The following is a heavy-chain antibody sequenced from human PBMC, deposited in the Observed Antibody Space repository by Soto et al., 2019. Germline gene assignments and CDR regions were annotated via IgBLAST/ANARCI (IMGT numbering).Heavy chain of an antibody. V-gene: IGHV4-59*01. Sequence: QVQLQESGPGLVKPSETLSLTCTVSGGSISSYYWSWIRQPPGKGLEWIGYIYYSGSTNYNPSLKXXVXIXXDTSKNQFSLKLSSVTAADTAVYYCAAYSSSWLDYWGQGTLVTVSS. D-gene: IGHD6-13*01. J-gene: IGHJ4*02. CDR2: IYYSGST. CDR3: AAYSSSWLDY. CDR1: GGSISSYY.